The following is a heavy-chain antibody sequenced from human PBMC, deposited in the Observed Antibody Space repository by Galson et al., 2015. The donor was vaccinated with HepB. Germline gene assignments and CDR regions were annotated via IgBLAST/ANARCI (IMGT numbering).Heavy chain of an antibody. Sequence: SVKVSCKASGYTFTSYYMHWVRQAPGQGLEWMGWINPNSGGTNYAQKFQGWVTMTRDTSISTAYMELSRLRSDDTAVYYCARDGAGWLQLPGEHYFDYWGQGTLVTVSS. CDR2: INPNSGGT. J-gene: IGHJ4*02. CDR1: GYTFTSYY. V-gene: IGHV1-2*04. D-gene: IGHD5-24*01. CDR3: ARDGAGWLQLPGEHYFDY.